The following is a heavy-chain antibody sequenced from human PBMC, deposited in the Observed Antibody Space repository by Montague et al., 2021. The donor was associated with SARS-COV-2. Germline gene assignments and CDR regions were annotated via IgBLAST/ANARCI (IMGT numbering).Heavy chain of an antibody. D-gene: IGHD2-21*02. CDR1: GASINSNTYF. Sequence: SETLSLTCTVSGASINSNTYFWGWIRQPPGKGLEWIGSIYYSGSTYYNPSLKSRVTISVDTSKSQVSLKINSVTAADTAVYFCASLGSPAYCGGDCYLRDYGMDVWGQGTRVTVSS. J-gene: IGHJ6*02. V-gene: IGHV4-39*01. CDR3: ASLGSPAYCGGDCYLRDYGMDV. CDR2: IYYSGST.